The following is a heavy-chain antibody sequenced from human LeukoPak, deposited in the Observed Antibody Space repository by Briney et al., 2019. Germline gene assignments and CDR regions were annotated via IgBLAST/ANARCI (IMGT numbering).Heavy chain of an antibody. CDR3: ARGGMVVATIGWFDP. Sequence: SETLSLTCTASGGSISSSSYYWGWIRQPPGKGLEWIGSIYYSGSTYYNPSLKSRVTISVDTSKNQFSLKLSSVTAADTAVYYCARGGMVVATIGWFDPWGQGTLVTVSS. CDR2: IYYSGST. D-gene: IGHD5-12*01. CDR1: GGSISSSSYY. V-gene: IGHV4-39*07. J-gene: IGHJ5*02.